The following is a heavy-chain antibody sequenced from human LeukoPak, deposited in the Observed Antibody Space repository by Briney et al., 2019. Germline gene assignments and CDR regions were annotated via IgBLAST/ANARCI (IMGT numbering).Heavy chain of an antibody. CDR2: IWYDGSNK. D-gene: IGHD6-13*01. J-gene: IGHJ4*02. CDR1: GFTFSSYG. CDR3: ARDIPRYSSSFTTLDY. V-gene: IGHV3-33*01. Sequence: PGGSLRLSCSASGFTFSSYGMPWARQAPGKGLEWGAVIWYDGSNKYYADSVKGRFTISRDNSKNTQYLQMNSLRAEDTAVYYCARDIPRYSSSFTTLDYWGQGTLVTVSS.